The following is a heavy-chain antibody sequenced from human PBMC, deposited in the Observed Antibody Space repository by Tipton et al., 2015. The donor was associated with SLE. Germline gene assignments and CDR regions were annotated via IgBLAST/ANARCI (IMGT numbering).Heavy chain of an antibody. Sequence: TLSLTCTVSGGSISTDSNYWGWIRQSPGRGLEWIGSIFYGGNAYYNPSLKSRVTMSVDTSNNQFSLKLSSVTAAETAVYFCARAVKSRQGWSVVMYFDDWGQGTLVTVAS. CDR3: ARAVKSRQGWSVVMYFDD. D-gene: IGHD3-16*01. V-gene: IGHV4-39*07. J-gene: IGHJ4*02. CDR1: GGSISTDSNY. CDR2: IFYGGNA.